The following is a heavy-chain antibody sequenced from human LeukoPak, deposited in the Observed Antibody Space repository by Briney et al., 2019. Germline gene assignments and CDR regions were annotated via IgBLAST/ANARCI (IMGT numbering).Heavy chain of an antibody. CDR3: ASDYIAAAYSGY. J-gene: IGHJ4*02. CDR2: IIPIFGTA. D-gene: IGHD6-13*01. Sequence: SVKVSCKASGGTFSSYAISWVRQAPGQGLEWMGGIIPIFGTANYAQKFQGRVTITADESTSTAYMELSSLRSEDTAVYYCASDYIAAAYSGYWGQGTLVTVSS. V-gene: IGHV1-69*13. CDR1: GGTFSSYA.